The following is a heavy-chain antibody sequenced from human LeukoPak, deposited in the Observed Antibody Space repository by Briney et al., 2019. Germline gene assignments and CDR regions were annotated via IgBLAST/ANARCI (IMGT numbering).Heavy chain of an antibody. Sequence: GASVKVSCKASGGTFSSYAISWVRQAPGQGLEWMEGIIPIFGTANYAQKFQGRVTITADESTSTAYMELSSLRSEDTAVYYCARTQYYDFWSGLYYFDYWGQGTLVTVSS. J-gene: IGHJ4*02. CDR1: GGTFSSYA. D-gene: IGHD3-3*01. CDR3: ARTQYYDFWSGLYYFDY. CDR2: IIPIFGTA. V-gene: IGHV1-69*13.